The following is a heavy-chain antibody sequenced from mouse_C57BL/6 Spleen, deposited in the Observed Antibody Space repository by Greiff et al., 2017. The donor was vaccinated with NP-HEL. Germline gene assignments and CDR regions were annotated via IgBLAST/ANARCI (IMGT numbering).Heavy chain of an antibody. CDR2: IWTGGGT. J-gene: IGHJ1*03. CDR1: GFSLTSYA. D-gene: IGHD1-1*01. Sequence: VQVVESGPGLVAPSQSLSITCTVSGFSLTSYAISWVRQPPGKGLEWLGVIWTGGGTNYNSALKSRLSISKDNSKSQVFLKMNSLQTDDTARYYCARAPLITTVVATGYFDVWGTGTTVTVSS. V-gene: IGHV2-9-1*01. CDR3: ARAPLITTVVATGYFDV.